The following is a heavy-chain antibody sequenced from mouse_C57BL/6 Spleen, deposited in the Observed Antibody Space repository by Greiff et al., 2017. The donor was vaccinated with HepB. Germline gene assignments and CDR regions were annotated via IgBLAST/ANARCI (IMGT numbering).Heavy chain of an antibody. D-gene: IGHD2-4*01. V-gene: IGHV5-6*01. Sequence: EVQLVESGGDLVKPGGSLKLSCAASGFTFSSYGMSWVRQTPDKRLEWVATISSGGSYTYYPDSVKGRFTISRDKAKNTLYLQMSSLKSEDTAMYYCARHDYYYAMDYWGQGTSVTVSS. CDR1: GFTFSSYG. CDR3: ARHDYYYAMDY. J-gene: IGHJ4*01. CDR2: ISSGGSYT.